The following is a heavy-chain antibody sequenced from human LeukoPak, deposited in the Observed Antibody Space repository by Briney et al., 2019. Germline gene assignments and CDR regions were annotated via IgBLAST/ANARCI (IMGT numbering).Heavy chain of an antibody. CDR2: MNPNSGNT. D-gene: IGHD5-18*01. CDR1: GYTFTCYD. CDR3: ARGAWIQLWFERGLGFDP. J-gene: IGHJ5*02. Sequence: ASVKVSCKASGYTFTCYDINWVRQATGQGLEWMGCMNPNSGNTGYAQKFQGRVTMTRNTSISTAYMELSSLRSEDTAVYYCARGAWIQLWFERGLGFDPWGQGTLVIVSS. V-gene: IGHV1-8*01.